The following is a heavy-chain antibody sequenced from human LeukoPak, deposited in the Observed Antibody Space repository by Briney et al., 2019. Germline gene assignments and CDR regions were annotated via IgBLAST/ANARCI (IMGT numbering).Heavy chain of an antibody. CDR3: ARGYSPPRWFDP. V-gene: IGHV4-30-2*01. Sequence: HSQTLSLTCAVSGGSISSGGYSWSWIRQPPGKGLEWIGYIYHSGSTYYNPSLKGRVTISVDRSKNQFSLKLRSVTAAGTAVYYCARGYSPPRWFDPWGQGTLVTVSS. D-gene: IGHD2-15*01. CDR1: GGSISSGGYS. J-gene: IGHJ5*02. CDR2: IYHSGST.